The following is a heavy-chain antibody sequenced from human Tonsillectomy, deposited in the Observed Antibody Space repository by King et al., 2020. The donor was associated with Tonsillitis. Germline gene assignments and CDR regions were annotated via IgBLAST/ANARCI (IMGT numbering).Heavy chain of an antibody. D-gene: IGHD6-13*01. Sequence: DVQLVESGGGLVQPGGSLRLSCAASGFTFSNYSMSWVRQAPGKGLEWVSYISTTGATIKYADSVQGRFTISRDNAKNSLYLQMNVLKAEDTAVYYCARVAPRIRTSAAGVTSHWGQGTLVAVSS. CDR1: GFTFSNYS. CDR3: ARVAPRIRTSAAGVTSH. V-gene: IGHV3-48*01. CDR2: ISTTGATI. J-gene: IGHJ4*02.